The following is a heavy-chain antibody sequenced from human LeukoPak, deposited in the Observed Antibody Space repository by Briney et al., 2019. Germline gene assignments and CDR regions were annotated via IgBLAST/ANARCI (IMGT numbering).Heavy chain of an antibody. CDR1: GGSISSYY. Sequence: SETLSLTCTVSGGSISSYYWSWTRQPAGKGLEWIGRIYTSGSTNYNPSPKSRVTMSVDTSKNQFSLKLSSVTAADTAVYYCAREYDFWSGYDYWGQGTLVTVSS. CDR2: IYTSGST. J-gene: IGHJ4*02. V-gene: IGHV4-4*07. CDR3: AREYDFWSGYDY. D-gene: IGHD3-3*01.